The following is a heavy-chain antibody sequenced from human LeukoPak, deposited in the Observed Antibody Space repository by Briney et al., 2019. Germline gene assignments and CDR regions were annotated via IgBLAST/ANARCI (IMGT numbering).Heavy chain of an antibody. CDR2: IYAGGGT. V-gene: IGHV3-53*01. D-gene: IGHD2-15*01. Sequence: GGSLRLSCAASGFNVSSKYMSWVRPAPGKGLEWVSAIYAGGGTYYADSVKGRFTISRDNSKNTLYLQMKSLRAEDTAVHYCARGDGYCSGAACYSLYWGQGTLVTVSS. CDR1: GFNVSSKY. CDR3: ARGDGYCSGAACYSLY. J-gene: IGHJ4*02.